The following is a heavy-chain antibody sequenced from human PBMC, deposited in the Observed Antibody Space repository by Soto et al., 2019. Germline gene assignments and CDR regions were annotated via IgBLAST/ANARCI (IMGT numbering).Heavy chain of an antibody. CDR3: ARAEGLWEWLLSPFDY. D-gene: IGHD3-3*01. Sequence: QVQLVQSGAEVKKPGASVKVSCKASGYTFTGYYMHWVRQAPGQGLEWMGWINPNSGGTNYAQKFQGSVTMTRDTSISTAYMELSRLRSDDTAVYYCARAEGLWEWLLSPFDYWGQGTLVTVSS. V-gene: IGHV1-2*02. CDR2: INPNSGGT. J-gene: IGHJ4*02. CDR1: GYTFTGYY.